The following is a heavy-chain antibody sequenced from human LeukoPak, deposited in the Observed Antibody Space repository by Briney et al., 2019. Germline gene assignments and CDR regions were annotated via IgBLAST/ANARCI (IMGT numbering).Heavy chain of an antibody. J-gene: IGHJ4*02. Sequence: SETLSLTGTGSGGSISSYYWSWIRQPPGKGLEWIGYIYYSGSTNYNPSLKSRVTISIDTSKNQFSQKLTSVTAADTAVYYCARQAVYFGSGGYDYWGQGTLVSVSS. CDR1: GGSISSYY. V-gene: IGHV4-59*01. CDR3: ARQAVYFGSGGYDY. CDR2: IYYSGST. D-gene: IGHD3-10*01.